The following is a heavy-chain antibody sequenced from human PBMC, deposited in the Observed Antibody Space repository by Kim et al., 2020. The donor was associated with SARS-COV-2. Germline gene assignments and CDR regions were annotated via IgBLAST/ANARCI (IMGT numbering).Heavy chain of an antibody. CDR1: GFTFSDSY. Sequence: GSLRLSCAASGFTFSDSYMNWIRQAPGKGLEWVSFISPSGDTMFYSDSVKGRFTISRDNAKSSLYLQMNSLRVEDTAIYYCAKAGHGYNAFEFWGQGTLLTVSS. CDR3: AKAGHGYNAFEF. CDR2: ISPSGDTM. D-gene: IGHD5-12*01. J-gene: IGHJ4*02. V-gene: IGHV3-11*01.